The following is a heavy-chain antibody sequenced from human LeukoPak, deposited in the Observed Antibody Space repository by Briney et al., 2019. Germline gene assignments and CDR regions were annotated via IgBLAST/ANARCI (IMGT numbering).Heavy chain of an antibody. D-gene: IGHD2-2*02. CDR3: AREVRLLYGDFDY. CDR2: IIPILGIA. CDR1: GGTFSSYT. Sequence: ASVKVSCKASGGTFSSYTISWVRQAPGQGLEWMGRIIPILGIANYAQKFQGRVTITADKSTSTAYMELSSLRSEDTVVYYCAREVRLLYGDFDYWGQGTLVTVSS. V-gene: IGHV1-69*04. J-gene: IGHJ4*02.